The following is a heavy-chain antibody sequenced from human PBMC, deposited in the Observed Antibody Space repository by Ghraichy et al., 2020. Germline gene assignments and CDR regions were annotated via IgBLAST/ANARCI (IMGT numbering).Heavy chain of an antibody. CDR1: TITFNDYY. J-gene: IGHJ6*02. CDR2: ISSSNSYL. V-gene: IGHV3-11*06. Sequence: LTCTASTITFNDYYMSWIRQAPGKGLEWVSYISSSNSYLNYADSVKGRFTVSRDNAKNSLYLQMSSLRVEDTAVYYCARSSAFMVRGSQVLGYFGMDVWGQGTTVTVSS. CDR3: ARSSAFMVRGSQVLGYFGMDV. D-gene: IGHD3-10*01.